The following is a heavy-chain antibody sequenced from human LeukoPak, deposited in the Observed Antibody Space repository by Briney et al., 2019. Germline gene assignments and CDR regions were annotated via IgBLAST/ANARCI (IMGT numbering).Heavy chain of an antibody. Sequence: GASVKVSCKASGGTFSSYAISWVRQAPGQGLEWMGGIIPIFGTANYAQKFQGRVTITTDESTSTAYMELSSLRSEDTAVYYCAVDGTTVVTPFDYWGQGTLVTVSS. CDR2: IIPIFGTA. J-gene: IGHJ4*02. D-gene: IGHD4-23*01. CDR1: GGTFSSYA. V-gene: IGHV1-69*05. CDR3: AVDGTTVVTPFDY.